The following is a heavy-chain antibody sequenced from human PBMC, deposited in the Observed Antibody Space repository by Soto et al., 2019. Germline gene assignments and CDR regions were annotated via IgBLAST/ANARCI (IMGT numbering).Heavy chain of an antibody. D-gene: IGHD5-12*01. CDR2: IIPIFGTA. Sequence: SVKASCTASGGTFSSYAISWVRQAPGQGLEWMGGIIPIFGTANYAQKFQGRVTITADESTSTAYMELSSLRSEDTAVYYCAKRRDGYKNDAFDIWGQGTMVTVSS. V-gene: IGHV1-69*13. CDR1: GGTFSSYA. J-gene: IGHJ3*02. CDR3: AKRRDGYKNDAFDI.